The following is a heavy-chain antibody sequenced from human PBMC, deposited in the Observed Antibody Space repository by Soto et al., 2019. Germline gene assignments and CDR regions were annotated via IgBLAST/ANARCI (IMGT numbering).Heavy chain of an antibody. Sequence: ASVKVSCKASGYTFTGYYMHWVRQAPGQGLEWMGWINPNSGGTNYAQKFQGRVTMTRDTSISTAYMELSRLRSDDTAVYYCARDDDFWSGYYGYWGQGTLLTVSS. CDR3: ARDDDFWSGYYGY. CDR1: GYTFTGYY. V-gene: IGHV1-2*02. J-gene: IGHJ4*02. CDR2: INPNSGGT. D-gene: IGHD3-3*01.